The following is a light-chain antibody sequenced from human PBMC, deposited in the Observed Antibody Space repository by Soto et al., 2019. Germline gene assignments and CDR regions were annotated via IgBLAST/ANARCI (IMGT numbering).Light chain of an antibody. Sequence: QSVLTPTASVSAAPAQSITISCTGTSRDVGNYKYVSWYQQHPGKAPKLMIYEVSNRPSGVSNRFSGSKSGNTASLTISGLQAEDETDYYCFSYTSSGTYVFGTGTKVTVL. V-gene: IGLV2-14*01. CDR2: EVS. J-gene: IGLJ1*01. CDR1: SRDVGNYKY. CDR3: FSYTSSGTYV.